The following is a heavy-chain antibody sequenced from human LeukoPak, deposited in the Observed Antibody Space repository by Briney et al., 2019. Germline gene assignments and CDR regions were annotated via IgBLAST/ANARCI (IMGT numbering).Heavy chain of an antibody. Sequence: PGRSLRLSCAASGFTFSSYAMQWVRQAPGKGLEWVAFIGFDGSKIYYADSVKGRFTISRDNSKNTVNLQMNSLRVEDTAVYYCAKDSDTYGHRHFDHWGQGTLVTVSS. CDR2: IGFDGSKI. CDR1: GFTFSSYA. D-gene: IGHD2-8*01. J-gene: IGHJ4*02. V-gene: IGHV3-33*06. CDR3: AKDSDTYGHRHFDH.